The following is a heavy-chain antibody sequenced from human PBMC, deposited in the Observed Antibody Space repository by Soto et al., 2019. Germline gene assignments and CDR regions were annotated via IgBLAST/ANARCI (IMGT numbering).Heavy chain of an antibody. J-gene: IGHJ6*02. CDR2: IIPIFATA. D-gene: IGHD2-2*01. V-gene: IGHV1-69*13. CDR1: GGTFSSYA. CDR3: ARSVSFRYQLLKRGMDV. Sequence: SVKVSCKASGGTFSSYAASWVRQAPGQGLEWMGGIIPIFATANYAQKFQGRVMITVDESTTTAYMDLSSLRSEDTAVYYCARSVSFRYQLLKRGMDVWGQGTTVTVSS.